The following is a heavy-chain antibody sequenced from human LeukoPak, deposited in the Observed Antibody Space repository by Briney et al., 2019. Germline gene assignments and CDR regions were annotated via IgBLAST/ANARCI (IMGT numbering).Heavy chain of an antibody. Sequence: ASVKVSCKASGYTFTSYGISWVRQAPGQGLEWMVWISAYNGNTNYAQKLQGRVTMTTDTSTSTAYMELRSLRSDDTAVYYCARAHYYDSSGYPRDDWGQGTLVTVSS. CDR1: GYTFTSYG. J-gene: IGHJ4*02. D-gene: IGHD3-22*01. V-gene: IGHV1-18*01. CDR2: ISAYNGNT. CDR3: ARAHYYDSSGYPRDD.